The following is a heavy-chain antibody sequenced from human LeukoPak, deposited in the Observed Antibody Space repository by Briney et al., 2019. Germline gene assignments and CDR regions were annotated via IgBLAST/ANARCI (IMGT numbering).Heavy chain of an antibody. D-gene: IGHD3-3*01. V-gene: IGHV1-69*13. CDR2: IIPIFGIP. J-gene: IGHJ3*02. CDR3: ARGDYDFWSFDI. CDR1: GGTFSSYA. Sequence: SVKVSCKASGGTFSSYAISWVRQAPGQGLKWMGGIIPIFGIPNYAQKFQGRVTITADESTSTAYMELSSLRSEDTAVYYCARGDYDFWSFDIWGQGTMVTVSS.